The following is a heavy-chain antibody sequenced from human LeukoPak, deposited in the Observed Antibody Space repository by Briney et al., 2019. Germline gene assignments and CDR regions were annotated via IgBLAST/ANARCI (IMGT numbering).Heavy chain of an antibody. CDR3: ARVIVGATIGY. J-gene: IGHJ4*02. CDR2: ISYDGSNK. Sequence: PGRSLRLSCAASGFTFSSYAMHWVRQAPGKGLEWVAAISYDGSNKYYADSVKGRFTISRDNAKNSLYLQMNSLRAEDTAVYYCARVIVGATIGYWGQGTLVTVSS. D-gene: IGHD1-26*01. V-gene: IGHV3-30*04. CDR1: GFTFSSYA.